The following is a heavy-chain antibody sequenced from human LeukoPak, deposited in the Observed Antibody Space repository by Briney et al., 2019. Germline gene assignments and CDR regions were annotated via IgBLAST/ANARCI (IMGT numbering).Heavy chain of an antibody. CDR1: GFTFSSYA. CDR3: ARVIPGPGDTAMVP. Sequence: GASLRLSCVVSGFTFSSYAMSWVRQAPGKGLEWVSTIGASGGSTYYADSVKGRFTISRDNAKNELYLQMNSLRAEDTAVYYCARVIPGPGDTAMVPWGQGTLVTVSS. D-gene: IGHD5-18*01. J-gene: IGHJ5*02. CDR2: IGASGGST. V-gene: IGHV3-23*01.